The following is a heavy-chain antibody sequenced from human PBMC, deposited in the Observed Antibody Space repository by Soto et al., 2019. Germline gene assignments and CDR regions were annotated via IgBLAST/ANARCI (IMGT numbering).Heavy chain of an antibody. V-gene: IGHV3-30-3*01. CDR1: GFTFSSYA. J-gene: IGHJ4*02. D-gene: IGHD2-2*01. CDR3: ARGPSSLTRFDY. Sequence: PGGSLRLSCAASGFTFSSYAMHWVRQAPGKWLEWVAVISYNGSNKYYADSVKGRFTISRDNSKNTLYLQMNSLRAEDTAVYYCARGPSSLTRFDYWGQGTLATVS. CDR2: ISYNGSNK.